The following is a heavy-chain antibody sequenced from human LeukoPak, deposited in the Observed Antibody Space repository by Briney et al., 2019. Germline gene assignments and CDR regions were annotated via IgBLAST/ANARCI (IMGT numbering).Heavy chain of an antibody. D-gene: IGHD2-8*01. J-gene: IGHJ4*02. V-gene: IGHV4-4*07. CDR1: GGSISSYY. CDR2: IYTSGST. Sequence: PSETLSLTCTVSGGSISSYYWSWIRQPAGKGLEWIGRIYTSGSTNYNPSLKSRVTMSVDTSKNQFSLKLSSVTAADTAVYYCARLYCTNGVCDGGFDYWGQGTLVTVSS. CDR3: ARLYCTNGVCDGGFDY.